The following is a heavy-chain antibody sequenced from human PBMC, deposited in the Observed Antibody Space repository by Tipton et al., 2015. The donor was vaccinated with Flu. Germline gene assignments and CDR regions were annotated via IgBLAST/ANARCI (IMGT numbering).Heavy chain of an antibody. CDR1: GDSIGSPY. V-gene: IGHV3-53*01. CDR3: ARDSRDYTNWWYYAMDV. D-gene: IGHD4-11*01. J-gene: IGHJ6*02. CDR2: IYSDGTT. Sequence: LSLTCSVSGDSIGSPYFWGWIRQPPGKGLEWVSVIYSDGTTYYADSVKGRFTISRDNSKNTLYLQINTLRADDTAVYYCARDSRDYTNWWYYAMDVWGQGTTVTVSS.